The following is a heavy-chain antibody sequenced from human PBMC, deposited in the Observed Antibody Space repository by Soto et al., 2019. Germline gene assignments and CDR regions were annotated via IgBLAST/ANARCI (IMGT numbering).Heavy chain of an antibody. V-gene: IGHV3-53*02. CDR1: GFTVTRNY. CDR2: IHTGGKT. Sequence: ELVESGGGPIQPGGSLRLSCAASGFTVTRNYMTWVRLTPGKGLECVSTIHTGGKTYYTDTVKGRFTVSRDGSKNTLQLQMNTRRVEDTAVYYSAPGGSKRVRGAMVEVFHLKFWARGTVGSDSS. CDR3: APGGSKRVRGAMVEVFHLKF. D-gene: IGHD3-10*01. J-gene: IGHJ4*02.